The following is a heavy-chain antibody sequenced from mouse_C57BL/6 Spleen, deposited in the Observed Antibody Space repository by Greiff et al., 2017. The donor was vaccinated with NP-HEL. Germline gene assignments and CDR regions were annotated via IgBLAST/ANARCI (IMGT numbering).Heavy chain of an antibody. J-gene: IGHJ2*01. CDR1: GYTFTSYW. V-gene: IGHV1-7*01. D-gene: IGHD1-1*01. Sequence: QVLLKESGAELAKPGASVKLSCKASGYTFTSYWMHWVKQRPGQGLEWIGYINPSSGYTKYNQKFKDKATLTADKSSSTAYMQLSSLTYEDSAVYYCARYYYGSSYFFDYWGQGTTLTVSS. CDR3: ARYYYGSSYFFDY. CDR2: INPSSGYT.